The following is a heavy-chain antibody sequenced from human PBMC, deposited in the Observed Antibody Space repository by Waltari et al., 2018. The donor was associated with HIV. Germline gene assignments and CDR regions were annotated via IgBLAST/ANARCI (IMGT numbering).Heavy chain of an antibody. CDR1: GYTFTYRY. D-gene: IGHD2-21*02. J-gene: IGHJ5*02. Sequence: QMQLVQSGAEVKKTGSSVKVSCKASGYTFTYRYLHWVRQAPGQALDWMGWITPFNGNTNYAQKFQDRVTITRDRSMSTAYMELSSLRSEDTAMYYCATCGGDCPEGWFDPWGQGTLVTVSS. V-gene: IGHV1-45*02. CDR2: ITPFNGNT. CDR3: ATCGGDCPEGWFDP.